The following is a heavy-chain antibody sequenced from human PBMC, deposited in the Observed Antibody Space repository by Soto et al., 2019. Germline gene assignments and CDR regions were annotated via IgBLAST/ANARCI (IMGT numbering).Heavy chain of an antibody. J-gene: IGHJ4*02. D-gene: IGHD3-22*01. CDR1: GYNFPSSW. CDR2: IYPGDSDT. Sequence: GESLKISCKGSGYNFPSSWIAWVRQMPGKGLEWMGIIYPGDSDTRYSPSFEGQVTLSVDKSISTAHLQWSSLKASDTAMYYCARQRDYYDSSGHQDFDYWGQGTLVTVSS. CDR3: ARQRDYYDSSGHQDFDY. V-gene: IGHV5-51*01.